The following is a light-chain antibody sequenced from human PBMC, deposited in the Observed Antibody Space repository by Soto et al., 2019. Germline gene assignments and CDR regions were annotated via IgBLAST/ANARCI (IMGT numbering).Light chain of an antibody. J-gene: IGKJ3*01. Sequence: DIQMTQSPSSLSASVGDRVTITCQASQDISNYLNWYQQKPEKAPKLLIYDASNLETGVPSRFSGSGSGTDFTLTISILQPEDIETYYYQQYDNHPFAFGPGTKVDIK. V-gene: IGKV1-33*01. CDR2: DAS. CDR3: QQYDNHPFA. CDR1: QDISNY.